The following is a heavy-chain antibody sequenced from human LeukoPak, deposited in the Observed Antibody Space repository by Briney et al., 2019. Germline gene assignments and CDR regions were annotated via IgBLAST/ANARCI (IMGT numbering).Heavy chain of an antibody. V-gene: IGHV1-3*01. D-gene: IGHD3-3*01. J-gene: IGHJ5*02. CDR2: INAGHGNT. Sequence: GASVKVSCKASGYTFTSYAMHWVRQAHGQRLEWMGWINAGHGNTKYSQKFQGRVTITRDTSASTAYMELSSLRSEDTAVYYCARSYYDFWSGYSRLELDWFDPWGQGTLVTVSS. CDR1: GYTFTSYA. CDR3: ARSYYDFWSGYSRLELDWFDP.